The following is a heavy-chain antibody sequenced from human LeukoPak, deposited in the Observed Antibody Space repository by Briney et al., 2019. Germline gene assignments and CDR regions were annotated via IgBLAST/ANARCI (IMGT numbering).Heavy chain of an antibody. V-gene: IGHV4-4*07. J-gene: IGHJ5*02. CDR2: IYTSGST. D-gene: IGHD3-22*01. CDR3: ARDNSMIGFHGWFDP. CDR1: GGSISSYY. Sequence: PSETLSLTCTVSGGSISSYYWSWIRQPAGKGLEGIGRIYTSGSTNYNPSLKSRVTMSVDTSKNQFSLKLSSVTAADTAVYYCARDNSMIGFHGWFDPWGQGTLVTVSS.